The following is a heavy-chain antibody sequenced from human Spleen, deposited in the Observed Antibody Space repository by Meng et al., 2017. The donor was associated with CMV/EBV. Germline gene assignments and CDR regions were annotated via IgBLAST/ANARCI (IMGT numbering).Heavy chain of an antibody. Sequence: MHWVRQAPGKGLEWVSLISWDGGSTYYADSVKGRFTISRDNSKNSLYLQMNSLRTEDTALYYCAKDITYDSSGYYPRGTYYYYGMDVWGQGTTVTVSS. D-gene: IGHD3-22*01. CDR3: AKDITYDSSGYYPRGTYYYYGMDV. V-gene: IGHV3-43*01. J-gene: IGHJ6*02. CDR2: ISWDGGST.